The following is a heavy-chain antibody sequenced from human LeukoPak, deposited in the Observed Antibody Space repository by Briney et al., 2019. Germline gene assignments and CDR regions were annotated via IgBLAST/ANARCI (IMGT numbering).Heavy chain of an antibody. J-gene: IGHJ6*02. CDR3: AKDSMSPYSRKTAGMDV. CDR2: IGGGGGDR. Sequence: RAGGSLRLSCAVSGFTFSNHAMSWVRQAPGKGLEWVSTIGGGGGDRYYADSVKGRFTISRDNAKNSLYLQMNSLRAEDTALYYCAKDSMSPYSRKTAGMDVWGQGTTVTVSS. CDR1: GFTFSNHA. D-gene: IGHD2-21*01. V-gene: IGHV3-23*01.